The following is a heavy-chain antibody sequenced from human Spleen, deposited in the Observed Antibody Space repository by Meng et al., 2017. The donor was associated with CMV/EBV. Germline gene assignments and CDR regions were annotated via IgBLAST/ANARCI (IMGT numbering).Heavy chain of an antibody. CDR1: GDAVSSSHYY. D-gene: IGHD1-26*01. J-gene: IGHJ5*02. Sequence: GSLRLSCTVSGDAVSSSHYYWGWIRQPPGKGLEWIGIIYYSGRSYYNPSFKSRLSISVDTSKNQFSLKLSSVTATDTAIYYCARQSLMRWDLGDWFDPWGQGTLVTVSS. CDR2: IYYSGRS. CDR3: ARQSLMRWDLGDWFDP. V-gene: IGHV4-39*01.